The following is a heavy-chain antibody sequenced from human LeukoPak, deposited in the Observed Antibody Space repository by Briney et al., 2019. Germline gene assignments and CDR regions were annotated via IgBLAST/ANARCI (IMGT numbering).Heavy chain of an antibody. V-gene: IGHV1-46*01. CDR2: INPGGGAT. J-gene: IGHJ3*01. CDR3: ARLRGYSFDV. Sequence: ASVKVSCKASGYAFPGHHIHWVRQAPGQGLQWMGTINPGGGATSYAQKFQGRVTMTRETSTSTVHMDLSGLRSDDTAVYYCARLRGYSFDVWGQGTLVTVSS. D-gene: IGHD2-15*01. CDR1: GYAFPGHH.